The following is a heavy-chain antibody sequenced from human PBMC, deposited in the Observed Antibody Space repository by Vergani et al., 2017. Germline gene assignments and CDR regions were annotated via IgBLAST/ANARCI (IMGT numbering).Heavy chain of an antibody. CDR3: ARDRGNSGDYNFDY. CDR1: GYTFRNYG. D-gene: IGHD1-26*01. V-gene: IGHV1-18*04. CDR2: ISVYNGET. J-gene: IGHJ4*02. Sequence: QVQLVQSGAEVKKPGASVKVSCEGSGYTFRNYGISWVRQAPGEGLEWLGWISVYNGETKFAQKFQGRVTLTRDTSTDTAYMEMGSLRSDDTAVYYCARDRGNSGDYNFDYWGQGTLVTVSS.